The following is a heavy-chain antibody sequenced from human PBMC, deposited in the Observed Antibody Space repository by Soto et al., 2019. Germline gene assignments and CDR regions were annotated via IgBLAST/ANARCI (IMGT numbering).Heavy chain of an antibody. D-gene: IGHD6-13*01. Sequence: SETLSLTCSVSGSISSYYWSWIRQPAGKGLEWIGRIYSSGSTNYNPSLKSRVTMSVDTSKNQLSLKLNSVTAADTAVYYCARDGFGAAGLPYWGQGTLVTVSS. J-gene: IGHJ4*02. CDR1: GSISSYY. CDR3: ARDGFGAAGLPY. CDR2: IYSSGST. V-gene: IGHV4-4*07.